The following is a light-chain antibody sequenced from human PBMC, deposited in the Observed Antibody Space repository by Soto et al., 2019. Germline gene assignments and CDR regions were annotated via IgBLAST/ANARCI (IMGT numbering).Light chain of an antibody. CDR1: QSVSSRY. Sequence: FTQSPGTLALSRGERATLSCRASQSVSSRYLAWYQQKPGQAPRLLIYDASSRATGIPDRFSGGGSGTDFTLGMRRLEPEYFAVYYCQQYGSAAGTFGQGTKVDIK. CDR2: DAS. J-gene: IGKJ1*01. V-gene: IGKV3-20*01. CDR3: QQYGSAAGT.